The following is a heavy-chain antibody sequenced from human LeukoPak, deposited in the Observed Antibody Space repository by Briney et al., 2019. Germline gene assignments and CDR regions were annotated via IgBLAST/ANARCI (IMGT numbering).Heavy chain of an antibody. CDR1: GYTFTSYG. CDR2: INPNSGGT. CDR3: ARGRLLGRWGDAFDI. V-gene: IGHV1-2*02. Sequence: ASVKVSCKASGYTFTSYGISWVRQAPGQGLEWMGWINPNSGGTNYAQKFQGRVTMTRDTSISTAYMELSRLRSDDTAVYYCARGRLLGRWGDAFDIWGQGTMVTVSS. J-gene: IGHJ3*02. D-gene: IGHD2-15*01.